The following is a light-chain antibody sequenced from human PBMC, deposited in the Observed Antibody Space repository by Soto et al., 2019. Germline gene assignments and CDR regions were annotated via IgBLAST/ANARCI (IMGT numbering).Light chain of an antibody. J-gene: IGKJ4*01. CDR3: QQYNIYPLT. Sequence: DVQMTQSPSSLSASVGDRVTITCRASQDINSGLAWYQQKPGKAPKSLIYVASSLQTGVPLRFSGSGSGTVFTLTISSLQPEDSATYYCQQYNIYPLTFGGGTKVEIK. CDR1: QDINSG. CDR2: VAS. V-gene: IGKV1D-16*01.